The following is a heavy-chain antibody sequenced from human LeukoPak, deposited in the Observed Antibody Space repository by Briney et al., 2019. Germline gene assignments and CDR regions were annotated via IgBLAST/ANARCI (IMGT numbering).Heavy chain of an antibody. CDR1: GFIVGTNY. D-gene: IGHD3-22*01. Sequence: GGSLRLSCAASGFIVGTNYMSWVRQAPGKGLEWVSVIYSGGSTYYADSVKGRFTISRDNSKNTLYLQMNNLRAEDTAVYYCARYFYNRSGYPYYFDYWGQGTPVTVSS. CDR2: IYSGGST. J-gene: IGHJ4*02. CDR3: ARYFYNRSGYPYYFDY. V-gene: IGHV3-53*01.